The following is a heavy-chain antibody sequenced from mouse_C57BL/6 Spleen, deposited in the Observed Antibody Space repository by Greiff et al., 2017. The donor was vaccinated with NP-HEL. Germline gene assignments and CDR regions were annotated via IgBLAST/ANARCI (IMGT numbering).Heavy chain of an antibody. Sequence: QVQLQQSGAELVKPGASVKISCKASGYAFSSYWMNWVKQRPGKGLEWIGQIYPGDGDTNYNGKFKGKATLTADKSSSTAYMQLSSLTSEDSAVYFCARGRNDGYYYFDYWGQGTTLTVSS. CDR2: IYPGDGDT. CDR3: ARGRNDGYYYFDY. J-gene: IGHJ2*01. CDR1: GYAFSSYW. V-gene: IGHV1-80*01. D-gene: IGHD2-3*01.